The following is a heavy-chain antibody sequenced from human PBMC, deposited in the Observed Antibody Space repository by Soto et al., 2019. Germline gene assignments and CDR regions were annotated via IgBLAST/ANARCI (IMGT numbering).Heavy chain of an antibody. J-gene: IGHJ6*02. CDR2: ICGSGGTA. CDR1: RFTFRSHA. Sequence: SLRLSSAASRFTFRSHAMRWVRQAPGKRLGWVSSICGSGGTAYCAGSVKGRFTISKDDLKGPWYLLRNSLRDEDTAVYYWAKARGRERPYYYYGMGVWGQGTTVTVAS. V-gene: IGHV3-23*01. CDR3: AKARGRERPYYYYGMGV. D-gene: IGHD3-16*01.